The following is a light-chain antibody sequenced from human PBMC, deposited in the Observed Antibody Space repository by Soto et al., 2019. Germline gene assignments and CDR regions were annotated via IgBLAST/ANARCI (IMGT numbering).Light chain of an antibody. Sequence: EIVMTQSPATLSVSPGERATLSCRASQSVNSRLAWYQQKPGQTPRLLIYDASTRATGIPTRFSGSGSGTDFALTISRLEPEDFAVYYCQKYGDSSITFGQGTRLEI. CDR1: QSVNSR. V-gene: IGKV3-15*01. CDR2: DAS. CDR3: QKYGDSSIT. J-gene: IGKJ5*01.